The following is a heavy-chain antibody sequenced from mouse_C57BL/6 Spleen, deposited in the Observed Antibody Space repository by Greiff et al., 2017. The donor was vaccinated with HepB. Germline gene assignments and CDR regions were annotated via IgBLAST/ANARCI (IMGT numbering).Heavy chain of an antibody. Sequence: VQLQQSGPGLVKPSQSLSLTCSVTGYSITSGYYWNWIRQFPGNKLEWMGYISYDGSNNYNPSLKNRISITRDTSKNQFFLKLNSVTTEDTATYYCAIGGYYSHWYFDVWGTGTTVTVSS. V-gene: IGHV3-6*01. CDR1: GYSITSGYY. D-gene: IGHD2-3*01. CDR2: ISYDGSN. CDR3: AIGGYYSHWYFDV. J-gene: IGHJ1*03.